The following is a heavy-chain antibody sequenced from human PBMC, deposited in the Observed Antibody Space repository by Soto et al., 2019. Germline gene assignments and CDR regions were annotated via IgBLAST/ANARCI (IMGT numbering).Heavy chain of an antibody. J-gene: IGHJ4*02. D-gene: IGHD6-19*01. V-gene: IGHV4-59*01. Sequence: SETLSLTCTVSGGSISSYYWSWIRQPPGKGLEWIGYIYYSGSTNYNPSLKSRVTISVDTSKNQFSLKLSSVTAADTAVYYCARDLDSSGLTRDWGQGTLVTVSS. CDR3: ARDLDSSGLTRD. CDR2: IYYSGST. CDR1: GGSISSYY.